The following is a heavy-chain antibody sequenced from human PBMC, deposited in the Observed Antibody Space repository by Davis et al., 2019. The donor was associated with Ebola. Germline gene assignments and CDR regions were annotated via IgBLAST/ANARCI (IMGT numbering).Heavy chain of an antibody. V-gene: IGHV3-74*01. CDR2: IKSDGST. Sequence: HTGGSLRLSCAVSGFPITNYWTHWVRQAPGKGLVWVSRIKSDGSTIYADSVKGRFTISRDNAKNTLYLQMNSLRVEDTAVYYCARGRRLLADAFHIWGQGTMVTASS. CDR1: GFPITNYW. D-gene: IGHD2-8*02. CDR3: ARGRRLLADAFHI. J-gene: IGHJ3*02.